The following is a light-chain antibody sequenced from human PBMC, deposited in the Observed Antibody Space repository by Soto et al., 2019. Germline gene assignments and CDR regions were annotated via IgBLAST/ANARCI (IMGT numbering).Light chain of an antibody. CDR3: CSYTGSSTVV. CDR1: SSDVGGYNY. J-gene: IGLJ2*01. V-gene: IGLV2-14*01. CDR2: DVS. Sequence: QSALTQPASVSGSPGQSITISCTGTSSDVGGYNYVSWYQQHPGKAPKLMIYDVSNRPSGVSNRFSGSKSGNTASLTISGLQAEDEADYYCCSYTGSSTVVFGGGTKRTVL.